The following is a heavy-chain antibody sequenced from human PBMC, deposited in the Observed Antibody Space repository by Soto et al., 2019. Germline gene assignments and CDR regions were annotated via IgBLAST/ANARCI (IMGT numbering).Heavy chain of an antibody. CDR3: ATGYCSGGSCYSGMYYFDY. J-gene: IGHJ4*02. D-gene: IGHD2-15*01. CDR2: IKQDGSEK. CDR1: GFTFSSYW. Sequence: GGSLRLSCAASGFTFSSYWMSWVRQAPGKGLEWVANIKQDGSEKYYGDSVKGRFTISRDNAKNSLYLQMNSLRAEDTAVYYCATGYCSGGSCYSGMYYFDYWGQGTLVTVSS. V-gene: IGHV3-7*01.